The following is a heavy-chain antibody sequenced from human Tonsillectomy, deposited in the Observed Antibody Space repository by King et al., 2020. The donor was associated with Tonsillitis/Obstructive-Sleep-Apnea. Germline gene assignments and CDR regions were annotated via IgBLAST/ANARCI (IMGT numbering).Heavy chain of an antibody. D-gene: IGHD3-10*01. CDR2: ISGGGGST. J-gene: IGHJ4*02. Sequence: VQLVESGGGLVQPGGSLRLSCAASGITFSSYAMSWVRQAPGKGLEWVSTISGGGGSTYYAYSVKGRFTIPRDNSKNTLYLQMNSLRAEDTAVYYCAKAMVQGIIITIFDYWGQGTLVTVSS. V-gene: IGHV3-23*04. CDR3: AKAMVQGIIITIFDY. CDR1: GITFSSYA.